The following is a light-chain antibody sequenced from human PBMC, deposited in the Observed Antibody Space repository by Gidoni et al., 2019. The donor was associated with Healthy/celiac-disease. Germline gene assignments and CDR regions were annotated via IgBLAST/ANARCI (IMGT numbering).Light chain of an antibody. J-gene: IGKJ1*01. CDR3: QQYGSSPWT. Sequence: VLTQSPGTLSLSPGERATLSCRASQSVSSSYLAWYQQKPGQAPRLLIYGASSRATGIPDRFSGSGSGTDFTLTISRLEPEDFAVYYCQQYGSSPWTFGQGTKVEIK. CDR2: GAS. V-gene: IGKV3-20*01. CDR1: QSVSSSY.